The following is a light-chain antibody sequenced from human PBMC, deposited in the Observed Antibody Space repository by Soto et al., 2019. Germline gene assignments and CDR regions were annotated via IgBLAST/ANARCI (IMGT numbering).Light chain of an antibody. CDR3: LQEYRYPLT. Sequence: AIQLTQSPASLSASVGDRVTITCRASQGIRNDLGWFQQKPGKAPKLLIYAASSLQTGVPSRFSGSGSGTYFTLTISSXXXEDFATYYCLQEYRYPLTFGGGTKVEI. V-gene: IGKV1-6*01. J-gene: IGKJ4*01. CDR1: QGIRND. CDR2: AAS.